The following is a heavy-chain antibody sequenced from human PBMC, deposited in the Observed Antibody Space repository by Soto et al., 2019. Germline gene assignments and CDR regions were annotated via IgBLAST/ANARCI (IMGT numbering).Heavy chain of an antibody. CDR3: AKVPVPPDNYDFCSCYYYYYYYYMDV. CDR2: ISGSGGST. J-gene: IGHJ6*03. V-gene: IGHV3-23*01. D-gene: IGHD3-3*01. CDR1: GFTFSSYA. Sequence: GSLRLSCAASGFTFSSYAMSWVRQAPGKGLEWVSAISGSGGSTYYADSVKGRFTISRDNSKNTLYLQMNSLRAEDTAVYYCAKVPVPPDNYDFCSCYYYYYYYYMDVWGKGTKVTVSS.